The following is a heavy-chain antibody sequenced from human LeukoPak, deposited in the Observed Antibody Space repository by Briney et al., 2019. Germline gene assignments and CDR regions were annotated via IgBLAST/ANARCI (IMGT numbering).Heavy chain of an antibody. D-gene: IGHD3-10*01. CDR3: ARDSLWFGESTLWGYFDY. CDR1: GGSFSGYY. J-gene: IGHJ4*02. CDR2: INHSGST. Sequence: PSETLSLTCAVYGGSFSGYYWSWIRQPPGKGLEWIGEINHSGSTNYNPSLKSRVTISVDTSKNQFSLRLSSVTAADTAVYYCARDSLWFGESTLWGYFDYWGQGTLVTVSS. V-gene: IGHV4-34*01.